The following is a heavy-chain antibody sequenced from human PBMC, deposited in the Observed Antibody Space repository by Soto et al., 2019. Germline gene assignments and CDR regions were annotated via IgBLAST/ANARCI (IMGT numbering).Heavy chain of an antibody. J-gene: IGHJ6*02. D-gene: IGHD2-8*01. V-gene: IGHV3-33*01. CDR3: ARDQGYCTNGVCYTRFDYYYYGMDV. Sequence: PGGSLRLSCAASGFTFSSYGMHWVRQAPGKGLEWVAVIWYDGSNKYYADSVKGRFTISRDNSKNTLYLQMNSLRAEDTAVYYCARDQGYCTNGVCYTRFDYYYYGMDVWGQGTTVTVSS. CDR1: GFTFSSYG. CDR2: IWYDGSNK.